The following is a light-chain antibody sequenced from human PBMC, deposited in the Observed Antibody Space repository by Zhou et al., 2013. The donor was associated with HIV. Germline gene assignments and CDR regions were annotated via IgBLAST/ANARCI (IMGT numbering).Light chain of an antibody. V-gene: IGKV3-11*01. J-gene: IGKJ3*01. CDR3: QFHGGSVT. CDR1: QSVSSY. Sequence: EIVLTQSPATLSLSPGERATLSCRASQSVSSYLAWYQQKPGQAPRLLIYGASSRATGIPDRFSGSGSGTDFSLTIDRLEPEDFAVYYCQFHGGSVTFGPGTKLDFK. CDR2: GAS.